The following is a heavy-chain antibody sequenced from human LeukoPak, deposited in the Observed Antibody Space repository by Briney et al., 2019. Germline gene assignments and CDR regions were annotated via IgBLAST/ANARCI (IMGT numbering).Heavy chain of an antibody. CDR2: ISAYNGNT. D-gene: IGHD2-15*01. J-gene: IGHJ5*02. Sequence: GASVTVPCKASGYTFTNYGITWVRQAPGQGLEWMGWISAYNGNTNYAQKLQGRVTMTTDTSTSTAYMELRSLRSDDRAVYYCARGGTNCSGGSCPLNWFDPWGQGTLVTVSS. V-gene: IGHV1-18*01. CDR3: ARGGTNCSGGSCPLNWFDP. CDR1: GYTFTNYG.